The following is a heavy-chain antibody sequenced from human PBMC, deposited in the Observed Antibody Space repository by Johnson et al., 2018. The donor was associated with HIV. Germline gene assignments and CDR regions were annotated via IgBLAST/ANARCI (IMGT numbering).Heavy chain of an antibody. Sequence: QVQLVESGGGVVQPGRSLRLSCAASGITFSDYAMHWVRQAPGKGLEWAAVISYDGSNKYYADSVKGRFTISRDNSKNTLYLQMNSLRHEDTAVYYCARDQGELRRTHAFDIWGQGTMVTVSS. D-gene: IGHD1-14*01. CDR2: ISYDGSNK. CDR1: GITFSDYA. CDR3: ARDQGELRRTHAFDI. J-gene: IGHJ3*02. V-gene: IGHV3-30-3*01.